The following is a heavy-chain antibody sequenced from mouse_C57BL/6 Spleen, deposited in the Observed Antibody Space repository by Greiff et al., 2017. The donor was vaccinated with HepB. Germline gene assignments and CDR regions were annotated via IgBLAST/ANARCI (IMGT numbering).Heavy chain of an antibody. CDR2: IWRGGST. J-gene: IGHJ4*01. CDR1: GFSLTSYG. CDR3: AKDYYGSRGAMDY. Sequence: VQLVESGPGLVQPSQSLSITCTVSGFSLTSYGVHWVRQSPGKGLEWLGVIWRGGSTDYNAAFMSRLSITKDNSKSQVFLKMNSLQADDTAIYYCAKDYYGSRGAMDYWGQGTSVTVSS. V-gene: IGHV2-5*01. D-gene: IGHD1-1*01.